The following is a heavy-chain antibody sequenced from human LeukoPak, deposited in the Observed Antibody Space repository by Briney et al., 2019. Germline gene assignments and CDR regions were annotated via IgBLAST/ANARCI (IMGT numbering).Heavy chain of an antibody. CDR2: ISAYNGNT. CDR1: GYTFTSNG. Sequence: ASVKVSCKASGYTFTSNGISWVRQAPGQGLEWMGWISAYNGNTNYAQKLQGRVTMTTDTPTSTAYMELRSLRSDDTAVYYCARVPHDYGDYGYYFDYWGQRTLVTVSS. D-gene: IGHD4-17*01. J-gene: IGHJ4*02. V-gene: IGHV1-18*01. CDR3: ARVPHDYGDYGYYFDY.